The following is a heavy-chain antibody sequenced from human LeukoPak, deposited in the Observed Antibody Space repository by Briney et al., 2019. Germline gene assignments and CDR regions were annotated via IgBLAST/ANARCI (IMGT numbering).Heavy chain of an antibody. J-gene: IGHJ5*02. V-gene: IGHV4-39*07. CDR1: GGSISSSSYY. CDR3: ARVSGWHEEGWFDP. Sequence: SETLSLTCTVSGGSISSSSYYWGWIRQPPGKGLEWIGSIYYSGSTYYNPSLKSRVTISVDTSKNQFSLKLSSVTAADTAVYYCARVSGWHEEGWFDPWGQGTLVTVSS. D-gene: IGHD6-19*01. CDR2: IYYSGST.